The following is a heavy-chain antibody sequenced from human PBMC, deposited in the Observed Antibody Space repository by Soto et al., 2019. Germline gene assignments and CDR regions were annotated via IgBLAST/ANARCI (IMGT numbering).Heavy chain of an antibody. Sequence: GASVKVSCKASGGSFSNHAVSWVRQAPGQGPEWMGGIIPISGTTNYAQKFQDRVTITADESMTTAYMELNSLRSEDSAVYYCARGPDRSGFYLFDYWGQGTLVTVSS. J-gene: IGHJ4*02. CDR1: GGSFSNHA. CDR2: IIPISGTT. D-gene: IGHD3-22*01. V-gene: IGHV1-69*13. CDR3: ARGPDRSGFYLFDY.